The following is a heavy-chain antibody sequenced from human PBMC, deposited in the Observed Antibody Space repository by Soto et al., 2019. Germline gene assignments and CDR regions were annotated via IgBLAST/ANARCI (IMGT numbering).Heavy chain of an antibody. CDR1: GFTVSTKY. CDR3: ARDPWAADY. CDR2: IYSGGST. Sequence: EVQLVESGGGLVKPGGSLRLSCAASGFTVSTKYMSWVRQAPGKGLELVSVIYSGGSTFYADSVRGRFTISRDNSKNTVNLQMNSLRAEDTAVYYCARDPWAADYWGQGTLVTVSS. J-gene: IGHJ4*02. V-gene: IGHV3-66*01. D-gene: IGHD3-16*01.